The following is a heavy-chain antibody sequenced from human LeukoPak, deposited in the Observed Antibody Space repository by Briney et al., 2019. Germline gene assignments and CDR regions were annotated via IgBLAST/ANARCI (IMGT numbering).Heavy chain of an antibody. V-gene: IGHV4-61*08. CDR2: IYYIRNT. D-gene: IGHD1-26*01. J-gene: IGHJ4*02. CDR1: GASVGSAGYY. CDR3: ARTQSQSGSYRYYFGY. Sequence: KPSETLSLTRTVSGASVGSAGYYWSWIRQPPGGGLEWIGYIYYIRNTNYNPSLKSRVTMSLDPSKNQFSLKLNSVTAADTAVYYCARTQSQSGSYRYYFGYWGQGTLVTVSS.